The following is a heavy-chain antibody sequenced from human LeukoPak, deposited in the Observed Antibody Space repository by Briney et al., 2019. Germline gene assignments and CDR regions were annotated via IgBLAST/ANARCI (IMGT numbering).Heavy chain of an antibody. V-gene: IGHV3-23*01. Sequence: GGSLRLSCAASGFTFSSYAMSWVRQAPGKGLEWVSAISGSGGSTYYADSVKGRFTISRDNSKNTLYLQMNSLRAEDTAVYYCAKDLSGWQLVRGNGFDYWGQGTLVTVSS. CDR2: ISGSGGST. CDR3: AKDLSGWQLVRGNGFDY. CDR1: GFTFSSYA. J-gene: IGHJ4*02. D-gene: IGHD6-6*01.